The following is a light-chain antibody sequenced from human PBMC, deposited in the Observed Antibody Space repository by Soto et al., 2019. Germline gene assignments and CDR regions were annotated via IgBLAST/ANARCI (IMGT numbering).Light chain of an antibody. CDR2: LNSDGSH. J-gene: IGLJ2*01. V-gene: IGLV4-69*01. CDR3: QTWGSGPVV. Sequence: QLVLTQSPSASASLGASVKLTCTLSSGHSSYAIAWHQQQPEKGPRYLMKLNSDGSHSKGDGIPDRFSGSSSGAERYLTISSLQSEDETDYYCQTWGSGPVVFGGGTSSPS. CDR1: SGHSSYA.